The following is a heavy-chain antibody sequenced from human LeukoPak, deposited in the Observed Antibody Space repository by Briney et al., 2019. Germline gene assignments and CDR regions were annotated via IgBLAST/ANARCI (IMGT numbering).Heavy chain of an antibody. D-gene: IGHD2-21*01. CDR2: IKQDGREK. CDR3: ARLYLDSSLFDF. J-gene: IGHJ4*02. Sequence: GGSLRLSCAASGFTFTNYWMGWVRQAPGKGLEWVANIKQDGREKYYVDSVKGRFTISRDNAKDSLYLQMNSLRVEDTALYYCARLYLDSSLFDFRGQGNLVTVSS. V-gene: IGHV3-7*01. CDR1: GFTFTNYW.